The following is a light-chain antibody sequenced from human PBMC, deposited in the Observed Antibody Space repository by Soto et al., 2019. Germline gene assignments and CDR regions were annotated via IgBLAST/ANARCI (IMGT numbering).Light chain of an antibody. Sequence: SYELTQPPSVSVSPGQTASITCSGDKLGDKYACWYQQKPGQSPVLVIYQDSKRPSGIPERFSGSNSGNTATLTIIGTQAMDEADYYCQAWHSSTVVFGGGTKLTVL. CDR3: QAWHSSTVV. CDR2: QDS. J-gene: IGLJ2*01. CDR1: KLGDKY. V-gene: IGLV3-1*01.